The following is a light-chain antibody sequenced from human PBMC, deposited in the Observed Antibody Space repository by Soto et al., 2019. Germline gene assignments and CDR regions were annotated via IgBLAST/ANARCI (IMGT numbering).Light chain of an antibody. J-gene: IGKJ1*01. CDR1: QSISTW. CDR2: KAS. V-gene: IGKV1-5*03. CDR3: QQYSRSWT. Sequence: DIQMTQSPSTLSASVGDRVTITCRASQSISTWLAWHQQKPGKAPKLLIYKASTLESGVPSRFGGSGSGTEFTLTITSLQPDDFATYYCQQYSRSWTFGQGTKVDIK.